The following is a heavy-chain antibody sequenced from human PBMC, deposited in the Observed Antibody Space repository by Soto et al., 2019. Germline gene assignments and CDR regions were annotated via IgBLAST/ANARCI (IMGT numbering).Heavy chain of an antibody. CDR2: IYYSGST. CDR3: ARDWGAARPNYYYYGMDV. J-gene: IGHJ6*02. Sequence: SETLSLTCTVSGGSVSSGSYYWSWIRQPPGKGLEWIGYIYYSGSTNYNPSLKSRVTISVDTSKNQFSLKLSSVTAADTAVYYCARDWGAARPNYYYYGMDVWGQGTTVTVSS. V-gene: IGHV4-61*01. D-gene: IGHD6-6*01. CDR1: GGSVSSGSYY.